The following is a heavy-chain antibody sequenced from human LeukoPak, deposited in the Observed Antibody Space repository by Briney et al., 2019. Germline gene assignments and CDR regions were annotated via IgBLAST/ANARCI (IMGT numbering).Heavy chain of an antibody. Sequence: PSETLSLTCTVSGGSMSSYYWTWIRQPPGKGLEWIGYIFYSGTTNYNPSLRSRVTISVDTSKSQFSLNLSSVTAADTAVYYCARDRCSSASCYSDYYYGLDVWGQGTTVTVSS. J-gene: IGHJ6*02. CDR2: IFYSGTT. D-gene: IGHD2-2*02. CDR1: GGSMSSYY. CDR3: ARDRCSSASCYSDYYYGLDV. V-gene: IGHV4-59*01.